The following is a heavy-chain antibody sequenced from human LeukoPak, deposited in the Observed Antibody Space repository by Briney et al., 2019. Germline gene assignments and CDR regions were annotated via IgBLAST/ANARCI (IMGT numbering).Heavy chain of an antibody. CDR3: AREGASWSHGWFDP. CDR2: IYYSGST. D-gene: IGHD6-13*01. CDR1: GGSISSGGYY. Sequence: PSQTLSLTCTVSGGSISSGGYYWSWIRQHPGKGLEWIGYIYYSGSTYYNPSLKSRVTISVDTSKNQFSLKLSSVTAADTAVYYCAREGASWSHGWFDPWGQGTLVTVSS. J-gene: IGHJ5*02. V-gene: IGHV4-31*03.